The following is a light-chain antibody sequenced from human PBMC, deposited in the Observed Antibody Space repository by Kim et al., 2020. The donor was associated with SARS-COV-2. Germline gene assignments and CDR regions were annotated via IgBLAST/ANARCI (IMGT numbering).Light chain of an antibody. Sequence: GHPITISSTGTTDDVVRYDFVSWYHQYPGNVPKLLIYDVSERPSGVPDRFSGAKSGSTASLTISGLQTADEAAYYCCSYAGSYTWLFGGGTQLTVL. CDR2: DVS. J-gene: IGLJ3*02. CDR3: CSYAGSYTWL. CDR1: TDDVVRYDF. V-gene: IGLV2-11*03.